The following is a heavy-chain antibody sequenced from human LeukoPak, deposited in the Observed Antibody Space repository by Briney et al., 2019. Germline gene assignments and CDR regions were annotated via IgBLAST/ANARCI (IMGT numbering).Heavy chain of an antibody. CDR2: INPSGGST. CDR3: ARGTRIPRDIVVVPAVLNY. V-gene: IGHV1-46*01. CDR1: GYTFTSYY. Sequence: ASVKVSCKASGYTFTSYYMHWVRQAPGQGLEWMGIINPSGGSTSYAQKFQGRVTMTRNTSISTAYMELSSLRSEDTAVYYCARGTRIPRDIVVVPAVLNYWGQGTLVTVSS. J-gene: IGHJ4*02. D-gene: IGHD2-2*01.